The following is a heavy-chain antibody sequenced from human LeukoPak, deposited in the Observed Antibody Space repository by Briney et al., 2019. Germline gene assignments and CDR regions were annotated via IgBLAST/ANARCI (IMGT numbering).Heavy chain of an antibody. J-gene: IGHJ4*02. Sequence: PSETLSLTCAVYGGSFSGYYWTWVRQPPGKGLEWIGEINHSGRTNYNPSLESRVTMSVDTSKNQFSLKLSSVTAADTAVYYCARGSYYDSSGYYSLGLDYWGQGTLVTVSS. CDR1: GGSFSGYY. V-gene: IGHV4-34*01. CDR3: ARGSYYDSSGYYSLGLDY. CDR2: INHSGRT. D-gene: IGHD3-22*01.